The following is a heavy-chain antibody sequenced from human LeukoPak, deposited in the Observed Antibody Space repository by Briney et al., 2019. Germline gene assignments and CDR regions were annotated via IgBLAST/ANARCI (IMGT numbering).Heavy chain of an antibody. CDR1: GFTFSNAW. CDR2: IKSKTDGAAT. D-gene: IGHD3-10*01. J-gene: IGHJ4*02. Sequence: PGGSLRLSCADSGFTFSNAWKSWVCQAPGKGLEWVGRIKSKTDGAATDYAALVKGRFTISRDDSKNTLYLQMNSLKTEDAAVYYCTTATMIRGVSDYWGQGTLVTVSS. CDR3: TTATMIRGVSDY. V-gene: IGHV3-15*01.